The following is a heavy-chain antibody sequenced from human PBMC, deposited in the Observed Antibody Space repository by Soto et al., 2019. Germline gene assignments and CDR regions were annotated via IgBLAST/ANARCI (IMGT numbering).Heavy chain of an antibody. V-gene: IGHV3-23*01. CDR3: ARRSSGWYFDY. D-gene: IGHD6-19*01. CDR1: GFTFSSYA. CDR2: ISGSGGST. J-gene: IGHJ4*02. Sequence: EVQLLESGGGLVQPGGSLRLSCAASGFTFSSYAMSWVRQAPGKGLEWVSAISGSGGSTYYADSVEGRFTISRDNSKNALYLQMNSLRAEETAVYYCARRSSGWYFDYWGQGTLVTVSS.